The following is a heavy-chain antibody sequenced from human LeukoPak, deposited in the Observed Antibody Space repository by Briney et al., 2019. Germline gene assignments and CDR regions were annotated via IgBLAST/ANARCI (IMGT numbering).Heavy chain of an antibody. CDR1: GFTFSSYA. D-gene: IGHD4-17*01. Sequence: GGSLRLSCAASGFTFSSYAMNWVRQAPGKGLEWVSVISGSGGSTYYADSVKGRFTISRDNSKNTLYLQMNSLRAEDAAVYYCASAKNGDYVYNWFDPWGQGTLVTVSS. CDR2: ISGSGGST. V-gene: IGHV3-23*01. CDR3: ASAKNGDYVYNWFDP. J-gene: IGHJ5*02.